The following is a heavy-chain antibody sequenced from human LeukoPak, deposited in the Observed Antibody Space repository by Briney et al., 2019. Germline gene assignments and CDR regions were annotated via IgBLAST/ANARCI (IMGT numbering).Heavy chain of an antibody. CDR3: AKMGRPLVHYDFWSGYYGLDAFDI. Sequence: GASVKVSCKASGGTFSSYAISWVRQAPGQGLEWMGRIIPILGIANYAQRFQGRVTITTDESTSTAYMELSSLRSEDTAVYYCAKMGRPLVHYDFWSGYYGLDAFDIWGQGTMVTVSS. CDR1: GGTFSSYA. J-gene: IGHJ3*02. D-gene: IGHD3-3*01. V-gene: IGHV1-69*04. CDR2: IIPILGIA.